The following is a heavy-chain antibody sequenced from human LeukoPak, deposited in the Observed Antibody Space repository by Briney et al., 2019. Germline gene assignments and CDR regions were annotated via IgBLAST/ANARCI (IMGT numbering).Heavy chain of an antibody. J-gene: IGHJ4*02. Sequence: SETLSLTCTVSGGSISSSYYYWGWIRQPPGKGLEWIGSIYYSGSTYYNPSLKSRVTISVDTSKNQFSLKLSSVTAADTAVYYCARGGYDSSGYYLVYWGQGTLVTVSS. CDR2: IYYSGST. V-gene: IGHV4-39*07. D-gene: IGHD3-22*01. CDR3: ARGGYDSSGYYLVY. CDR1: GGSISSSYYY.